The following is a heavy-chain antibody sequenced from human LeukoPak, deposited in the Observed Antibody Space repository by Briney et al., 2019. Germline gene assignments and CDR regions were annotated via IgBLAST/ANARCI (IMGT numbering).Heavy chain of an antibody. J-gene: IGHJ4*02. D-gene: IGHD1-26*01. Sequence: SETLSLTCTVSGGSISSHYWRWIRQPPGKGLEWIGYIYYSGSTNYNPSLKSRVTISVDTSKNQFSLKLSSVTAADTAVYYCARAGVGAPRDWGQGTLVTVSS. CDR3: ARAGVGAPRD. CDR2: IYYSGST. CDR1: GGSISSHY. V-gene: IGHV4-59*11.